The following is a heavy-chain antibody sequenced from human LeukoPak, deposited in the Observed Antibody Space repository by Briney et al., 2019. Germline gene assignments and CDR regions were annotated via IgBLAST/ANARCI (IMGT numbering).Heavy chain of an antibody. V-gene: IGHV3-9*01. D-gene: IGHD3-22*01. J-gene: IGHJ3*02. CDR3: AKDKAPNYYDSSGYYFGDDAFDI. CDR2: ISWNSGSI. Sequence: GGSLRLSCAASGFTFDDYAMHWVRHAPGKGLEWVSGISWNSGSIGYADSVKGRFTISRDNAKNSLYLQMNSLRAEDTALYYCAKDKAPNYYDSSGYYFGDDAFDIWGQGTMVTVSS. CDR1: GFTFDDYA.